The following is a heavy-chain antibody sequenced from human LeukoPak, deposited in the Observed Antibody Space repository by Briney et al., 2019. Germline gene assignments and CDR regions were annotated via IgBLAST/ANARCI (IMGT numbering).Heavy chain of an antibody. CDR1: GYTFTNYG. J-gene: IGHJ3*02. CDR2: ISTYNDNI. Sequence: EASVKVSCKASGYTFTNYGISWVRQAPGQGLEWMGWISTYNDNINFAQKFQGRVTMTTDTSTNTAYMELKSLGSDDTAVYYCARIGVSREAAGRYTDAFDIWGQGTVVTVSS. D-gene: IGHD6-13*01. CDR3: ARIGVSREAAGRYTDAFDI. V-gene: IGHV1-18*01.